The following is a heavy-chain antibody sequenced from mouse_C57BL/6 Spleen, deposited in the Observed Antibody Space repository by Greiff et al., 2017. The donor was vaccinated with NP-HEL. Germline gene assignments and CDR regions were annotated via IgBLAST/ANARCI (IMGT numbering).Heavy chain of an antibody. D-gene: IGHD2-1*01. Sequence: QVQLQQPGAELVRPGTSVKLSCKASGYTFTSYWMHWVKQRPGQGLEWIGVIDPSDSYTNYNQKFKGKATLTVDTSSSTAYMQLSSLTSEDSAVYYCARSGPYGNPYYAMDYWGQGTSVTVSS. CDR1: GYTFTSYW. V-gene: IGHV1-59*01. CDR2: IDPSDSYT. J-gene: IGHJ4*01. CDR3: ARSGPYGNPYYAMDY.